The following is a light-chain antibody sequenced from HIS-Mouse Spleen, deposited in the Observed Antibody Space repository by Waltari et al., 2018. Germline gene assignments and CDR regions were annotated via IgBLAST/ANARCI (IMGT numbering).Light chain of an antibody. J-gene: IGLJ3*02. V-gene: IGLV3-25*03. CDR2: KDS. CDR1: ALPKQY. Sequence: SYELTQPPSVSVSPGQTARITCPGDALPKQYAYWYQQKPGQAPVLVIYKDSERASGIPERFSGSSSGTTVTLTISGVQAEDEADYYCQSADSSGTWVFGGGTKLTVL. CDR3: QSADSSGTWV.